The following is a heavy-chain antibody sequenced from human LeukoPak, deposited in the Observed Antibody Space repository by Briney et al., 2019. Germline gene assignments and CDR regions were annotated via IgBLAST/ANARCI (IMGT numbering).Heavy chain of an antibody. CDR3: ARHLRVGGYDRDYYYYYYMDV. CDR1: GGSISSSSYY. D-gene: IGHD5-12*01. Sequence: SETLSLTCTVSGGSISSSSYYWGWIRQPPGKGLEWIGSIYYSGSTYYNPSLKSRVTTSVDTSKNQFSLKLSSVTAADTAVYYCARHLRVGGYDRDYYYYYYMDVWGKGTTVTISS. J-gene: IGHJ6*03. CDR2: IYYSGST. V-gene: IGHV4-39*01.